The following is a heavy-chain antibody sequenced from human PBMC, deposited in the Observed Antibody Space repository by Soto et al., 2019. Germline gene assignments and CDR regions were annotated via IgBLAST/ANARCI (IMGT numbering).Heavy chain of an antibody. CDR2: ISYDGSNK. CDR1: GSTFSSYG. V-gene: IGHV3-30*18. D-gene: IGHD2-21*02. CDR3: AKDGLVVTAILGY. J-gene: IGHJ4*02. Sequence: GGSLRLSCAASGSTFSSYGMHWVRQAPGKGLEWVAVISYDGSNKYYADSVKGRFTISRDNSKNTLYLQMNSLRAEDTAVYYCAKDGLVVTAILGYCGQGTLVTACS.